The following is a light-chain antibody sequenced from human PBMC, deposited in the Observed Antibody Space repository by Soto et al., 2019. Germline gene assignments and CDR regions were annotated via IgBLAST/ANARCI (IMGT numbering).Light chain of an antibody. CDR2: DAS. V-gene: IGKV1-5*01. Sequence: DIQMTQSPSTLSASVGDRVTLTCRASQSISDWLAWYQQKPGKAPKLLIYDASSLESGVPSRFSGSGSGTEFTLTISSLQPDDFATYYCQQYNSYPWTFGQGTKVDIK. CDR3: QQYNSYPWT. J-gene: IGKJ1*01. CDR1: QSISDW.